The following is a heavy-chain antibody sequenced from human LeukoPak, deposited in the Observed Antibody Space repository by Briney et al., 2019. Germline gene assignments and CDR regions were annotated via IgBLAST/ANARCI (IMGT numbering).Heavy chain of an antibody. V-gene: IGHV4-59*01. J-gene: IGHJ4*02. CDR2: IYYSGST. CDR1: GGSISSYY. Sequence: SETLSLTCTVSGGSISSYYWSWIRQPPGKGLEWIGYIYYSGSTNYNPSLKSRVTISVDTSKNQFSLKLSSVTAADTAVYYCARGGLFGELFFDYWGQGTLVTVSS. D-gene: IGHD3-10*01. CDR3: ARGGLFGELFFDY.